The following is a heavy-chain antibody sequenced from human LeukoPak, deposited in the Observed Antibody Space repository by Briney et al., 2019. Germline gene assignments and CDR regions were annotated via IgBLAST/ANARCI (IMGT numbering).Heavy chain of an antibody. CDR3: ARESVGATPRAFGI. Sequence: ASVKVSCKASGYAFTSYGISWVRQAPGQGLEWMGWISAYNGNTNYAQKLQGRVTMTTDISTSTAYMELRSLRSDDTAVYCCARESVGATPRAFGIWGQGTMVTVSS. V-gene: IGHV1-18*01. J-gene: IGHJ3*02. CDR2: ISAYNGNT. CDR1: GYAFTSYG. D-gene: IGHD1-26*01.